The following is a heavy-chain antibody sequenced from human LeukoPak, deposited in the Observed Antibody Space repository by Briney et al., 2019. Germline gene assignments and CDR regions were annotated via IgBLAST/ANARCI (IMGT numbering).Heavy chain of an antibody. J-gene: IGHJ4*02. CDR1: GFTFSNYA. CDR3: AKDGEYSSSSPHFDY. CDR2: ISGSGDST. V-gene: IGHV3-23*01. Sequence: GGSLRLSCAASGFTFSNYAMRWVRQAPGKGLEWVSGISGSGDSTYYADSVKGRFTISRDNSKNTLYLQMNSLRAEDTAVYYYAKDGEYSSSSPHFDYWGQGTLVTVSS. D-gene: IGHD6-6*01.